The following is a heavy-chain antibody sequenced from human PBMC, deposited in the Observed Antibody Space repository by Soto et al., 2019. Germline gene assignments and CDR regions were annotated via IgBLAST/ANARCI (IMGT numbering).Heavy chain of an antibody. CDR3: ATSGGMELGYCSSTSCYDY. Sequence: PGGSLRLSCAASGFTFSSYEMNWVRQAPGKGLEWVSYISITGTSIYYAESVKGRFTISRDNAKNSLYLQMNSLRAEDTAVYYCATSGGMELGYCSSTSCYDYWGQGTLVTVSS. CDR1: GFTFSSYE. J-gene: IGHJ4*02. V-gene: IGHV3-48*03. CDR2: ISITGTSI. D-gene: IGHD2-2*01.